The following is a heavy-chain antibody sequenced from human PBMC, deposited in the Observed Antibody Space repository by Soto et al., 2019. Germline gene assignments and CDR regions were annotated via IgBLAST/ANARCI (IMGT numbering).Heavy chain of an antibody. D-gene: IGHD2-15*01. Sequence: QVQLVESGGGVVQPGRSLRLSCAASGFTFSTYVMHWVRQAPGKGLEWVALISYDGSNNYYADSAKGRFTISRDNSKNTLYLQMNSLRVEDTAVYYCARDRSVVVVPATPDYWGQGTLVTVSS. CDR1: GFTFSTYV. J-gene: IGHJ4*02. V-gene: IGHV3-30-3*01. CDR3: ARDRSVVVVPATPDY. CDR2: ISYDGSNN.